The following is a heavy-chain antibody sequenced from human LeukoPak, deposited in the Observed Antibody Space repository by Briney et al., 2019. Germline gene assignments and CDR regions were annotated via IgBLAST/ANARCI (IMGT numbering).Heavy chain of an antibody. Sequence: GASVEVSCKASGYTFVGYYLHWGRQAPGQGREWRAWIDPYTGNTHYAQKFQGRITVTRDTSVRTTYMELSWLTSDDTARYYCAREYSASEHWGQGALVTVS. CDR3: AREYSASEH. V-gene: IGHV1-2*02. CDR2: IDPYTGNT. CDR1: GYTFVGYY. D-gene: IGHD5-12*01. J-gene: IGHJ1*01.